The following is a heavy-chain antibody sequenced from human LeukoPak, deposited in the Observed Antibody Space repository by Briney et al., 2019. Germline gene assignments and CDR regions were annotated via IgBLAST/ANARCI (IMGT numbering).Heavy chain of an antibody. J-gene: IGHJ4*02. CDR1: GFTFSSYG. CDR2: ISGSGGST. Sequence: GGSLRLSCAASGFTFSSYGMSWVRQAPGKGLEWVSAISGSGGSTYYADSVKGRFTISRDNSKNTLYLQMNSLRAEDTAVYYCAKDRVTIFGVVIPLNPYFDYWGQGTLVTVSS. CDR3: AKDRVTIFGVVIPLNPYFDY. D-gene: IGHD3-3*01. V-gene: IGHV3-23*01.